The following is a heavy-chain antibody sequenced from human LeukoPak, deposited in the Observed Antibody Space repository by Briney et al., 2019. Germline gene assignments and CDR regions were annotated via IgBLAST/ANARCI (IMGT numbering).Heavy chain of an antibody. CDR2: IIPIFGTA. J-gene: IGHJ6*03. V-gene: IGHV1-69*13. CDR1: GGTFSSYA. D-gene: IGHD4-17*01. CDR3: ATNPTVTSYYYYMDV. Sequence: SVKVSCKASGGTFSSYAISWVRQAPGQGLEWMGGIIPIFGTANYAQKFQGRVTITADESTSTAYMELSSLRSEDTAVYYCATNPTVTSYYYYMDVWGKGTTVTISS.